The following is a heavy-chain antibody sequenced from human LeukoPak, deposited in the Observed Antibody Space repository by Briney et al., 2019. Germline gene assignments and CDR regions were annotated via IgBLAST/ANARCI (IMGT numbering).Heavy chain of an antibody. Sequence: SETLSLTCTVSGGSISSGVNYWSWIRQPAGKGLEWIGRISTSGSTNYNPSLKSRVSISVDTSKNQFSLKLRSVTAADTAVYYCARDFRGRYCSGGSCYSEADYWGQGTLVTVSS. CDR1: GGSISSGVNY. V-gene: IGHV4-61*02. J-gene: IGHJ4*02. CDR3: ARDFRGRYCSGGSCYSEADY. CDR2: ISTSGST. D-gene: IGHD2-15*01.